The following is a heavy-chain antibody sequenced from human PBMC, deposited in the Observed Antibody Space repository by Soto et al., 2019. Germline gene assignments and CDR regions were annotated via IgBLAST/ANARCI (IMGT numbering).Heavy chain of an antibody. CDR3: ARDQLRTYYYDSSPLGAFDI. J-gene: IGHJ3*02. CDR2: ISYDGSNK. CDR1: GFTFSSYA. V-gene: IGHV3-30-3*01. D-gene: IGHD3-22*01. Sequence: QVQLVESGGGVVQPGRSLRLSCAASGFTFSSYAMHWVRQAPGKGLEWVAVISYDGSNKYYADSVKGRFTISRDNSKNTLYWQRNSLRAEDTAVYYCARDQLRTYYYDSSPLGAFDIWGEGTMVTVSS.